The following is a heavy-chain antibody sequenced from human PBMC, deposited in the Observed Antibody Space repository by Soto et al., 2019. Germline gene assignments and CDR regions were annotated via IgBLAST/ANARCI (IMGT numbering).Heavy chain of an antibody. D-gene: IGHD3-10*01. CDR2: ISYDGSNK. V-gene: IGHV3-30-3*01. J-gene: IGHJ6*02. CDR1: VFAFSSYA. Sequence: PGGPLRLSCAASVFAFSSYAMHWVRQSPGKGMEWVSVISYDGSNKYYADSVKGRFTISRDNSKNTLYLQMNRLRAEDTAVYYCAREDGSGSYFRARYYYYYGMDVWGQGTTVTVSS. CDR3: AREDGSGSYFRARYYYYYGMDV.